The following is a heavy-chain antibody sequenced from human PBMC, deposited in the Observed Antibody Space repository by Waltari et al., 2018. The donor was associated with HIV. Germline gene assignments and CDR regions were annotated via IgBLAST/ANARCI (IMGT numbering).Heavy chain of an antibody. D-gene: IGHD2-8*02. CDR3: AGGRDSREQRLVAGFDF. Sequence: QVQLQQWGAGLLKPSDTLSLTCAVYNASFSAYYWTWIRQTPGKRLEWIGEINKRGSNDYNPSLKSRVTMSSDMSKRQFSMRLKSVVAADTALYFCAGGRDSREQRLVAGFDFWGRGTLVTVSS. CDR1: NASFSAYY. V-gene: IGHV4-34*02. CDR2: INKRGSN. J-gene: IGHJ4*02.